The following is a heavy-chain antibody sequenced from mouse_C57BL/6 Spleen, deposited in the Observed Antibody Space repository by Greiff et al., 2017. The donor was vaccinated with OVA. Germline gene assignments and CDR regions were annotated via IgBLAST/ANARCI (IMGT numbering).Heavy chain of an antibody. Sequence: EVKLQESGGGLVKPGGSLKLSCAASGFTFSDYGMHWVRQAPEKGLEWVAYISSGSSTIYYADTVKGRFTISRDNAKNTLFLQMTSLRSEDTAMYYCAREETGCYAMDDWGQGTSVTVSS. V-gene: IGHV5-17*01. CDR3: AREETGCYAMDD. D-gene: IGHD4-1*01. J-gene: IGHJ4*01. CDR2: ISSGSSTI. CDR1: GFTFSDYG.